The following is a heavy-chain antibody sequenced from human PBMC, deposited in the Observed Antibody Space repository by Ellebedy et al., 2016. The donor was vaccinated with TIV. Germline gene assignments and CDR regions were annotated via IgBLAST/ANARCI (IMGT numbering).Heavy chain of an antibody. D-gene: IGHD2-2*01. V-gene: IGHV3-74*01. CDR2: IFNDGTDT. J-gene: IGHJ4*02. Sequence: GGSLRLSCAASGFTFSGYSIYWVRQTPGEGLVCVSRIFNDGTDTTYADSVKGRFTISRDNAKNTVYLQMNSLRADDTAVYYCAKDSDTLVVTSGPFDSWGQGTLVTVSS. CDR3: AKDSDTLVVTSGPFDS. CDR1: GFTFSGYS.